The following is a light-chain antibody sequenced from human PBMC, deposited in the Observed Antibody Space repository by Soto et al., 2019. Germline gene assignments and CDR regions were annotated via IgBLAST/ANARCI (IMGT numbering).Light chain of an antibody. CDR3: LQFDISPLYT. J-gene: IGKJ2*01. Sequence: EIVLTQSRGTVSFCPLERATLSCRASQSVSSSSLTWYQQKPGQAPRLLIYGASTRATGIPDRFSGSGSGTDFSLTISRLEPEDFAVYYCLQFDISPLYTFGQGTKVDIK. V-gene: IGKV3-20*01. CDR2: GAS. CDR1: QSVSSSS.